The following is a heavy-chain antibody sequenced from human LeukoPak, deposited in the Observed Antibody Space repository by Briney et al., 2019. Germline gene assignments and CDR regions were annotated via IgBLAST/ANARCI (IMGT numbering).Heavy chain of an antibody. Sequence: PSETLSLTCSASGGSISSSGYYWAWIRQPPGKGLEWIGSIYYRGSTDYNPSLKSRVTISVDTSKNQFSLKLSSVTAADTAVYYCARQGSYNWFDPWGQGTLVIVSS. J-gene: IGHJ5*02. CDR1: GGSISSSGYY. CDR3: ARQGSYNWFDP. CDR2: IYYRGST. V-gene: IGHV4-39*01. D-gene: IGHD2-15*01.